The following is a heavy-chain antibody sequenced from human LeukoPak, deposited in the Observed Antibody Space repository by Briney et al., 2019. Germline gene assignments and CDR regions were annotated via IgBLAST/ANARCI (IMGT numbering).Heavy chain of an antibody. D-gene: IGHD2/OR15-2a*01. V-gene: IGHV3-7*01. CDR2: IKQDGSEK. CDR3: AREGYYGLYYFDY. CDR1: GFTFSSYS. Sequence: GGSLRLSCAASGFTFSSYSMNWVRQAPGKGLEWVANIKQDGSEKYYVDSVKGRFTISRDNAKNSLYLQMNSLRAEDTAVYYCAREGYYGLYYFDYWGQGTLVTVSS. J-gene: IGHJ4*02.